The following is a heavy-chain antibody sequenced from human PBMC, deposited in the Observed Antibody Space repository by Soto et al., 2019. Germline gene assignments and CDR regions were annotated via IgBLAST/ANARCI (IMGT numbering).Heavy chain of an antibody. CDR2: ISGYNGKR. V-gene: IGHV1-18*04. CDR1: GYTFASYG. CDR3: ARDKMVGAVGLGTFDV. D-gene: IGHD3-10*01. Sequence: ASVKVSCKASGYTFASYGISWLRQAPGQGPEWMAWISGYNGKRKYAQKVQGRVTLTTHTSTSTAYMEMSSLRSDDTAVYYCARDKMVGAVGLGTFDVWGQGTEVTVSS. J-gene: IGHJ1*01.